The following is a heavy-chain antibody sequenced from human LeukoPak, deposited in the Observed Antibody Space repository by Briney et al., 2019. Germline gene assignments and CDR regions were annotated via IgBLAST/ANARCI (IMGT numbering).Heavy chain of an antibody. J-gene: IGHJ4*02. D-gene: IGHD1-26*01. CDR1: GFTFSGYA. V-gene: IGHV3-23*01. Sequence: GGSLRLSCAASGFTFSGYAMTWVRQAPGKGLEWVSTISNSGGSTYYVDSVKGRFTISRDSSKNTLYLQMNSLRAEDTAVYYCAKTMGAIDHDYWGQGTLVTVSS. CDR3: AKTMGAIDHDY. CDR2: ISNSGGST.